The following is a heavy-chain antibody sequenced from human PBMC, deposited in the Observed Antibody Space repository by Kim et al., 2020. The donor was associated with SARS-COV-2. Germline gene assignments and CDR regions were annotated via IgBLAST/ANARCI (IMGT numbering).Heavy chain of an antibody. J-gene: IGHJ6*01. D-gene: IGHD4-17*01. CDR3: ARAQAGFRLPYYYYYYGM. CDR1: GGSFSGYY. V-gene: IGHV4-34*01. CDR2: INHSGST. Sequence: SETLSLTCAVYGGSFSGYYWSWIRQPPGKGLEWIGEINHSGSTNYNPSLKSRVTISVDTSKNQFSLKLSSVTAADTAVYSCARAQAGFRLPYYYYYYGM.